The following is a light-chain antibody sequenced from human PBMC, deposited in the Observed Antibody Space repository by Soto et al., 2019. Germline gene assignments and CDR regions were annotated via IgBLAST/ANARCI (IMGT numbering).Light chain of an antibody. CDR3: QQLNSYPLT. V-gene: IGKV1-9*01. J-gene: IGKJ1*01. Sequence: DIQLTQSPSFLSASVGDRVTITCRASQGIRSFLAWYQQKPGKAPKLLIYAASTLQSGVPSRFSGSGSGTEFALTISSLQPEDFATYDCQQLNSYPLTFGQGTKVEIK. CDR2: AAS. CDR1: QGIRSF.